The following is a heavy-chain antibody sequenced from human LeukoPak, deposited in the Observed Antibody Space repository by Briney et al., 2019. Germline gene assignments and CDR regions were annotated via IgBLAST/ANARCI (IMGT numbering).Heavy chain of an antibody. CDR1: GGSISSGGYY. CDR3: ARDRLDYYGSGSSG. V-gene: IGHV4-31*03. CDR2: ISYSGST. J-gene: IGHJ3*01. D-gene: IGHD3-10*01. Sequence: SQTLSLTCTVSGGSISSGGYYWSWIRQLPRKGLEWIGYISYSGSTYYNPSLKSRVTISVDTSKNQFSLKLSSVTAADTAVYYCARDRLDYYGSGSSGWGQGTMVTVSS.